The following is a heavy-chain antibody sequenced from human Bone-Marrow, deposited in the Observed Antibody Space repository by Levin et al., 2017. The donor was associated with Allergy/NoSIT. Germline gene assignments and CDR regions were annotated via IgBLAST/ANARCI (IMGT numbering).Heavy chain of an antibody. CDR1: GFTFSSYA. V-gene: IGHV3-30-3*01. CDR3: AREVRDLLYAIPAGAFDI. Sequence: GGSLRLSCAASGFTFSSYAMHWVRQAPGKGLEWVAVISYDGSNKYYADSVKGRFTISRDNSKNTLYLQMNSLRAEDTAVYYCAREVRDLLYAIPAGAFDIWGQGTMVTVSS. J-gene: IGHJ3*02. D-gene: IGHD2-8*01. CDR2: ISYDGSNK.